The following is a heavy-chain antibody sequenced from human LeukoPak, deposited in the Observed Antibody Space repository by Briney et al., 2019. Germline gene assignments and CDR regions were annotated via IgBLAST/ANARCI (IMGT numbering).Heavy chain of an antibody. Sequence: GGSLRPSCAASGFSFSSNWMHWVRQAPGKGLVWVSRINSDGSSSSYADSVKGRFTISRDNAKDTLHLQMNSLRAEDTAVYYCTKGISAVAFDPWGQGTLVTVSS. CDR2: INSDGSSS. CDR3: TKGISAVAFDP. V-gene: IGHV3-74*01. J-gene: IGHJ5*02. CDR1: GFSFSSNW. D-gene: IGHD6-13*01.